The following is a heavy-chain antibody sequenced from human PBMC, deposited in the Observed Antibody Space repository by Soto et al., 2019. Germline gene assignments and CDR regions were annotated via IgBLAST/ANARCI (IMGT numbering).Heavy chain of an antibody. Sequence: ASLKVSCKASGYTFTSYGISWVRQAPGQGLDWMGWISAYNGNTNYAQKLQGRVTMTTDTSTSTAYMELRSLRSDDTAVYYCARGDYYGSGSYYWESSDYYYYGMDVWGQGTTVTVSS. CDR3: ARGDYYGSGSYYWESSDYYYYGMDV. J-gene: IGHJ6*02. CDR1: GYTFTSYG. D-gene: IGHD3-10*01. CDR2: ISAYNGNT. V-gene: IGHV1-18*04.